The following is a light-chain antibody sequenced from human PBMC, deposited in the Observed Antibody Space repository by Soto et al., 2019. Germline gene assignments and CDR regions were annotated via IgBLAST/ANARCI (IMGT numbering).Light chain of an antibody. J-gene: IGKJ1*01. CDR1: QSVGDTF. CDR3: GQFVSSPPRT. V-gene: IGKV3-20*01. CDR2: GVS. Sequence: EIVLTQSPGTLSFSPGENATPSCRASQSVGDTFLSWYQQKPGLAPRLLIYGVSNRATGIPDRFSGSGSGTDFIPTISRLEPEDFALYYCGQFVSSPPRTFGQGTKGDI.